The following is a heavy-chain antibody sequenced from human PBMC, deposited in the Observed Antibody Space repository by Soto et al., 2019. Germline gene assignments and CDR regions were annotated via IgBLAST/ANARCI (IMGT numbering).Heavy chain of an antibody. D-gene: IGHD3-10*01. CDR3: TRRFNYGSGKYAVDV. CDR2: ISYSGST. Sequence: SETLSLTCNVSGGSISSSVYYWGWVRQPPGKGLEWIGTISYSGSTYYNPSLRNRITISVDTSNNQFSLKLSSVTAVDTAVYFCTRRFNYGSGKYAVDVWGQGTPVTVSS. V-gene: IGHV4-39*01. J-gene: IGHJ6*02. CDR1: GGSISSSVYY.